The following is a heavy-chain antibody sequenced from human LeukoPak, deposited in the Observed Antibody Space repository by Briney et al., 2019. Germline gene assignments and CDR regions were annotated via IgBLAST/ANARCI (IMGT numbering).Heavy chain of an antibody. D-gene: IGHD3-9*01. CDR2: ISWNSGSI. J-gene: IGHJ4*02. CDR1: GFTFDDYA. Sequence: GGSLRLSCAASGFTFDDYAMHWVRQAPGKGLEWVSGISWNSGSIGYADSVKGRFTISRDNPKNTLYLQMNSLRAEDTAVYYCARDSPPLLRYFDWLLVYWGQGTLVTVSS. CDR3: ARDSPPLLRYFDWLLVY. V-gene: IGHV3-9*01.